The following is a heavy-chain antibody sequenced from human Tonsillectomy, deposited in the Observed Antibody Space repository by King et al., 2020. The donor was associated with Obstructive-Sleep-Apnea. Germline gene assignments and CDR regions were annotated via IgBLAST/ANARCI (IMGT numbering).Heavy chain of an antibody. V-gene: IGHV3-7*01. Sequence: VQLVESGGGLVQPGGSLRLSCAASGFTFSSYWVSWVRQAPGEGGGWGAKKKKNGSEKYFVGSVKGRFTISRDNAQNSLYLQMNSLRATDTAVYYCARDWYWGSFDYWGQGTLVTVSS. CDR1: GFTFSSYW. D-gene: IGHD7-27*01. J-gene: IGHJ4*02. CDR2: KKKNGSEK. CDR3: ARDWYWGSFDY.